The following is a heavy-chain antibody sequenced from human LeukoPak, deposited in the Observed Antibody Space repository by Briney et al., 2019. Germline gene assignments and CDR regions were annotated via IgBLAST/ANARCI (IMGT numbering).Heavy chain of an antibody. CDR1: GFTFSHYS. Sequence: GGSLRLSCVASGFTFSHYSMSWVRQAPGKGLEWVASIKQDGSEKYYVDSVKGRFTISRDNAKNSLNLQMNSLRAEDTAVYYCARHPNYYDSSGYYKGFDCWGRGTLVTVSS. J-gene: IGHJ4*02. V-gene: IGHV3-7*03. CDR2: IKQDGSEK. CDR3: ARHPNYYDSSGYYKGFDC. D-gene: IGHD3-22*01.